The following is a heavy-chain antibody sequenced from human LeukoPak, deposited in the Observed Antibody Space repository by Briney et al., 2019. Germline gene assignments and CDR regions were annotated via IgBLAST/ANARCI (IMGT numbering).Heavy chain of an antibody. D-gene: IGHD6-13*01. J-gene: IGHJ3*02. V-gene: IGHV4-31*03. CDR1: GGSINSGAYF. Sequence: SETLSLTCTVSGGSINSGAYFWSWIRQHPGKGLEWIGYIYYSGSTYYNPSLKSRVTISVDTSKNQFSLKLSSVTAADTAVYYCAGQQLVLDAFDIWGQGTMVTVSS. CDR2: IYYSGST. CDR3: AGQQLVLDAFDI.